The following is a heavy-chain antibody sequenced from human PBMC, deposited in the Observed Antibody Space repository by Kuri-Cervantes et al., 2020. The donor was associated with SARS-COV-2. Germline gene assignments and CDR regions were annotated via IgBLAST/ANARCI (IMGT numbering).Heavy chain of an antibody. D-gene: IGHD2-21*01. CDR3: ARDRVGVHDC. V-gene: IGHV3-30-3*01. CDR2: ISYDGNNT. Sequence: LSLTCAASGFTFSSFAIHWVRQAPGKGLEWVAIISYDGNNTYYADSVKGRFTISRDNSRNTLYLQMNSPRTEDTAIYYCARDRVGVHDCWGQGTLVTVSS. J-gene: IGHJ4*02. CDR1: GFTFSSFA.